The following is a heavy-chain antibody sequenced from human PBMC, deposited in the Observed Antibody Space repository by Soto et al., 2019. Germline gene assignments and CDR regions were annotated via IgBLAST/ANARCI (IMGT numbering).Heavy chain of an antibody. J-gene: IGHJ4*02. CDR3: ARDPSHSYYTLFYYLDY. CDR1: GFTFSTYA. Sequence: HPGGSLRLSCAASGFTFSTYAMSWVRQAPGKGLEWVSAISGSGSNTYYADSVKGRFTISRDDSKSTLYLQMNSLRAEDTAVYYCARDPSHSYYTLFYYLDYWGQGTLVTVSS. V-gene: IGHV3-23*01. D-gene: IGHD1-26*01. CDR2: ISGSGSNT.